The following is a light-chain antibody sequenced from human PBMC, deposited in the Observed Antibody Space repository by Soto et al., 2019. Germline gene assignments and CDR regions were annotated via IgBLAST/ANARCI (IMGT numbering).Light chain of an antibody. Sequence: QAVVTQPPSVSAAPGQKVTISCSGSSSNIGNNYVSWYQQLPGTAPKLLIYDNNKRPSGISDRFSGSKSGTSATLGITGLQTGDEADYYCGTWDSSLSAGVFGGGTKLTVL. J-gene: IGLJ3*02. CDR3: GTWDSSLSAGV. CDR1: SSNIGNNY. V-gene: IGLV1-51*01. CDR2: DNN.